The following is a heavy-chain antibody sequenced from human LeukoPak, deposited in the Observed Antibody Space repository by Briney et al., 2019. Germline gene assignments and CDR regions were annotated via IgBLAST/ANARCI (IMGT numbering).Heavy chain of an antibody. Sequence: PSETLSLTCTVSGGSINSGANYWAWISQPPGKGLEWIGTIYYSGSTYYNPSLKSRVTISVDTSKNQFSLKLSSVTAADTAVYYCARVRYSYGSIDGDFDYYYYYMDVWGKGTTVTISS. CDR2: IYYSGST. CDR3: ARVRYSYGSIDGDFDYYYYYMDV. CDR1: GGSINSGANY. J-gene: IGHJ6*03. D-gene: IGHD5-18*01. V-gene: IGHV4-39*07.